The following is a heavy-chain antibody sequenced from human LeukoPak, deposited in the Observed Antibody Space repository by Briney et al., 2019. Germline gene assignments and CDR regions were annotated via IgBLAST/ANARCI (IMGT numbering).Heavy chain of an antibody. V-gene: IGHV1-46*01. CDR3: ASSRNWNRAFDI. CDR1: GYTFTSYY. J-gene: IGHJ3*02. D-gene: IGHD1-1*01. Sequence: GASVKVSCKASGYTFTSYYMHWVRQAPGQGLEWMGIINPSGGSTSYAQKFQGRVTMTRDTSTSTVYMELSSLRSEDTAVYYCASSRNWNRAFDIWGQRTMVTVSS. CDR2: INPSGGST.